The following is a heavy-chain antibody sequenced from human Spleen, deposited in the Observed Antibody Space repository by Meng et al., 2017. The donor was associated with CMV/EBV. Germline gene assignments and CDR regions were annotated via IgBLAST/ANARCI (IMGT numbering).Heavy chain of an antibody. CDR2: IYYSGST. J-gene: IGHJ3*02. Sequence: GSLRLSCTVSGGSISSNSYYWGWIRQPPGKGLEWIGSIYYSGSTYYSPFLKSRGTVSADTSKNHVSLRLSSVTAADTAVYYCVRGTSYDAFDIWGQGTMVTVSS. CDR3: VRGTSYDAFDI. D-gene: IGHD2-2*01. V-gene: IGHV4-39*07. CDR1: GGSISSNSYY.